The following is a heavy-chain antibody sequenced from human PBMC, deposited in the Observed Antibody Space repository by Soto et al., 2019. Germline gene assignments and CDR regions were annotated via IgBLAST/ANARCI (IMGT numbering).Heavy chain of an antibody. V-gene: IGHV3-23*01. J-gene: IGHJ4*02. D-gene: IGHD3-3*01. Sequence: GGSLRLSCAASGFTFSSYAMSWVRQAPGKGLEWVSAISGSGGSTYYADSVKGRFTISRDNSKNTLYLQMNSLRAEDTAVYYCASHGVVRFLEWLLYYWGQGTLVTVSS. CDR2: ISGSGGST. CDR1: GFTFSSYA. CDR3: ASHGVVRFLEWLLYY.